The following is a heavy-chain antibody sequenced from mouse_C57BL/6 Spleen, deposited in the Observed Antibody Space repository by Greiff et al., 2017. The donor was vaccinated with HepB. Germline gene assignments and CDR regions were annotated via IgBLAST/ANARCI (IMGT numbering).Heavy chain of an antibody. Sequence: EVQRVESGGGLVKPGGFLKLSCAASGFTFSDYGMHWVRQAPEKGLEWVAYISSGSSTIYYADTVKGRFTISRDNAKNTLFLQMTSLRSEDTAMYYCARKHSIWYFDVWGTGTTVTVSS. CDR2: ISSGSSTI. V-gene: IGHV5-17*01. CDR1: GFTFSDYG. D-gene: IGHD2-10*02. CDR3: ARKHSIWYFDV. J-gene: IGHJ1*03.